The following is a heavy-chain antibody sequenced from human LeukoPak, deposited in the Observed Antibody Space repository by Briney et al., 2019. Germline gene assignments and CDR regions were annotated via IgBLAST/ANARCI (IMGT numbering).Heavy chain of an antibody. CDR2: IIPIFGTA. D-gene: IGHD3-10*01. Sequence: SVKVSCKASGGTFSSYAISWVRQAPGQGLEWMGGIIPIFGTANYAQKFQGRVTITADESTSTAYMELSSLRSEDTAVYYCARGLVRGVITCFDYWGQGTLVTVSS. CDR3: ARGLVRGVITCFDY. CDR1: GGTFSSYA. V-gene: IGHV1-69*13. J-gene: IGHJ4*02.